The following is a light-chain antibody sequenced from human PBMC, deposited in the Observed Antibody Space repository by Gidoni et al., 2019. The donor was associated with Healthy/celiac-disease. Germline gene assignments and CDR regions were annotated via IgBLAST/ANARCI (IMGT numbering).Light chain of an antibody. CDR1: NTGRKN. CDR3: QVWDSRRDHPGV. Sequence: YVLTQTPTVSVAPGKTARITCGGNNTGRKNVHWYTQKPGQAPVLVLYSVSDRPSGSPERFSGSNSGSTATLTISRVEAGDEADDCCQVWDSRRDHPGVFGGGTKLTVL. J-gene: IGLJ3*02. V-gene: IGLV3-21*04. CDR2: SVS.